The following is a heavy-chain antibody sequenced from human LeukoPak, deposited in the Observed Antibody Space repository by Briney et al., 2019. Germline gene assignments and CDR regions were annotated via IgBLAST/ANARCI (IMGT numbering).Heavy chain of an antibody. CDR1: GFTFDDYA. Sequence: GGSLRLXCAASGFTFDDYAMHWVRQAPGKGLEWVSGISWNSGSIGYADSVKGRFTISRDNAKNSLYLQMNSLRAEDMALYYCANDMYSSGWCYFDYWGQGTLVTVSS. D-gene: IGHD6-19*01. V-gene: IGHV3-9*03. CDR3: ANDMYSSGWCYFDY. CDR2: ISWNSGSI. J-gene: IGHJ4*02.